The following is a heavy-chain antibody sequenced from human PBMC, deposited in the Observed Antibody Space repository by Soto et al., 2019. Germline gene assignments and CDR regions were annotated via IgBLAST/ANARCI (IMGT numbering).Heavy chain of an antibody. CDR3: ARDRAPSSGWGGWFDP. Sequence: GGSLRLSCAASGFTFSSYAMHWVRQAPGKGLEWVAVISYDGSNKYYADSVKGRFTISRDNSKNTLYLQMNSLRAEDTAVYYCARDRAPSSGWGGWFDPWGQGTLVTVSS. CDR2: ISYDGSNK. CDR1: GFTFSSYA. J-gene: IGHJ5*02. V-gene: IGHV3-30-3*01. D-gene: IGHD6-19*01.